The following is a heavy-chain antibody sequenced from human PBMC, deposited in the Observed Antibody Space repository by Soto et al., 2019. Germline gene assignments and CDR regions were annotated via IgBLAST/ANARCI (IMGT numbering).Heavy chain of an antibody. D-gene: IGHD3-9*01. CDR3: ARDARRYFDWSIWDV. J-gene: IGHJ6*02. CDR2: ISYDGSNK. Sequence: GGSLRLSCAASGFTFSSYAMHWVRQAPGKGLEWVAVISYDGSNKYYADSVKGRFTISRDNSKNTLYLQMNSLRAEDTAVYYCARDARRYFDWSIWDVWGQGTTVTVSS. V-gene: IGHV3-30-3*01. CDR1: GFTFSSYA.